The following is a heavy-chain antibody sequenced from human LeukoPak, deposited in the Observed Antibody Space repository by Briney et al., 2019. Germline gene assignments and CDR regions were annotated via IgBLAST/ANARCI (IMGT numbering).Heavy chain of an antibody. D-gene: IGHD3-10*01. Sequence: SETLSLTCAVSGYSIGSGYYWSWIRQPPGKGLEWIGYIYYSGSTNYNPSLKSRVTISVDTSKNQFSLKLSSVTAADTAVYYRARYGLLSGTNHLFDYWGQGTLVTVSS. CDR3: ARYGLLSGTNHLFDY. V-gene: IGHV4-61*01. J-gene: IGHJ4*02. CDR2: IYYSGST. CDR1: GYSIGSGYY.